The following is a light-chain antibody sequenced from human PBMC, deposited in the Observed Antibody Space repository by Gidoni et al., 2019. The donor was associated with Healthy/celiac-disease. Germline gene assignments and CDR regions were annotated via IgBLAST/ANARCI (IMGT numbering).Light chain of an antibody. CDR1: QSISSW. CDR3: QQYNGYWGV. V-gene: IGKV1-5*03. CDR2: KAS. Sequence: DIQMTQSPSTLSASVGDRVTITCRASQSISSWLAWYQQKPGKAPKLLIYKASSLESGVPSRFSGSGSGTEFTLTISSLQPDDFATYYCQQYNGYWGVFGPGTKVDIK. J-gene: IGKJ3*01.